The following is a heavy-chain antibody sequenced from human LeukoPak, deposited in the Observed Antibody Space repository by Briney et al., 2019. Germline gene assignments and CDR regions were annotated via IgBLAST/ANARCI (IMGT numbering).Heavy chain of an antibody. CDR3: ATHYYDSSGPPAY. J-gene: IGHJ4*02. CDR1: GFTFSNYG. CDR2: FDPEDGET. D-gene: IGHD3-22*01. Sequence: GGSLRLSCAPSGFTFSNYGMHWVRQAPGKGLEWMGGFDPEDGETIYAQKFQGRVTMTEDTSTDTAYMELSSLRSEDTAVYYCATHYYDSSGPPAYWGQGTLVTVSS. V-gene: IGHV1-24*01.